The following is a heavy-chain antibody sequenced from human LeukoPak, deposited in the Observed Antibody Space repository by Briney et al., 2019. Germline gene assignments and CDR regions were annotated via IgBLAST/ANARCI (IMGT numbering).Heavy chain of an antibody. CDR1: GGTFSSFA. V-gene: IGHV1-69*06. CDR2: IIPIFGTA. J-gene: IGHJ5*02. D-gene: IGHD2-2*01. CDR3: ARAELRGYCSSTSCLDKFDP. Sequence: SVKVSCKASGGTFSSFAISWVRQAPGQGLEWMGGIIPIFGTANYAQKFQGRVTITADKSTSTAYMELSSLRSEDTAVYYCARAELRGYCSSTSCLDKFDPWGQGTLVTVSS.